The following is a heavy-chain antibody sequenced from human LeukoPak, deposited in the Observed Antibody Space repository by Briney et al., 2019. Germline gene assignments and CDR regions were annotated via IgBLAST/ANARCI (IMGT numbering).Heavy chain of an antibody. Sequence: GASVKVSCKASGGTFSSYAISWVRQAPGQGLEWMGGIIPIFVTANYAQKFQGRVTITADESTSTAYMELSSLRSEDTAVYYCARELGYCSSTSCYQLYYYYYGMDVWGQGTTVTVSS. CDR2: IIPIFVTA. CDR1: GGTFSSYA. CDR3: ARELGYCSSTSCYQLYYYYYGMDV. V-gene: IGHV1-69*13. J-gene: IGHJ6*02. D-gene: IGHD2-2*01.